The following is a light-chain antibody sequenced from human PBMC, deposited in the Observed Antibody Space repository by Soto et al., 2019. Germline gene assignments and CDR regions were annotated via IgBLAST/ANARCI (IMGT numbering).Light chain of an antibody. CDR1: SSDVGGYNY. J-gene: IGLJ2*01. Sequence: QSALTQTASVSGSPGQSITISCNATSSDVGGYNYVSWYQQHPGKAPKLLIYDDSNRPAGVSNRFSGSKSGNTASLTISGLHAEDEADYYCSSYTSFSTGVVFGGGTNLTVL. V-gene: IGLV2-14*01. CDR2: DDS. CDR3: SSYTSFSTGVV.